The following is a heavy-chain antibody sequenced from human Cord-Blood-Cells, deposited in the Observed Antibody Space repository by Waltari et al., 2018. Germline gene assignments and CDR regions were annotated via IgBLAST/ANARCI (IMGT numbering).Heavy chain of an antibody. CDR1: GYTLTELS. D-gene: IGHD2-2*01. CDR3: ATVRAATMPLDY. J-gene: IGHJ4*02. CDR2: FDPEDGET. Sequence: QVQLVQSGAEVKKPGASVKVSCKVSGYTLTELSMHWVRQAPGKELEWMGGFDPEDGETIYATKFQGRVTMTADTSTDTAYMELSSLRSEDTAVYYCATVRAATMPLDYWGQGTLVTVSS. V-gene: IGHV1-24*01.